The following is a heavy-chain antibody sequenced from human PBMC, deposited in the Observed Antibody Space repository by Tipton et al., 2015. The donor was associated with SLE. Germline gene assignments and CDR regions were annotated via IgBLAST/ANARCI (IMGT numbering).Heavy chain of an antibody. CDR1: GFTFSNYW. V-gene: IGHV3-7*01. CDR2: IKQDGSEK. CDR3: ARPQVVVPAAIWGAFDI. Sequence: SLRLSCTVSGFTFSNYWMSWVRQAPGKGLEWVANIKQDGSEKYYVDSVKGRYTISRDNAKKSLYLQMNSLRADDTAVYYCARPQVVVPAAIWGAFDIWGQGTMVTVSS. D-gene: IGHD2-2*02. J-gene: IGHJ3*02.